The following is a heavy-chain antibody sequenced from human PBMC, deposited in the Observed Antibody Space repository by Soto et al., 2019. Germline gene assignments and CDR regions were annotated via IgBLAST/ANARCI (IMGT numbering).Heavy chain of an antibody. CDR2: IYPGDSDT. V-gene: IGHV5-51*01. J-gene: IGHJ6*01. Sequence: VDSLKISCKFSGYSFTSYLICFVLQMPGKGLEWMGIIYPGDSDTRYSPSFQGQVKISADKSISTAYLQWSSLKASDTAMYYCARAGIAEATFYGMEVWGQGTTVNVYS. CDR3: ARAGIAEATFYGMEV. D-gene: IGHD6-13*01. CDR1: GYSFTSYL.